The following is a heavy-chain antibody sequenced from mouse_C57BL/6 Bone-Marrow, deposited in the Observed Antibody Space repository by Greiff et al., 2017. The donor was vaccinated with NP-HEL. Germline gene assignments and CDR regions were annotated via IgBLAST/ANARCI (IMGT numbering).Heavy chain of an antibody. CDR1: GYTFTSYW. V-gene: IGHV1-5*01. J-gene: IGHJ2*01. CDR3: TRREGHYYGSSYPFDY. CDR2: IYPGNSDT. D-gene: IGHD1-1*01. Sequence: VHVKQSGTVLARPGASVKMSCKTSGYTFTSYWMHWVKQRPGQGLEWIGAIYPGNSDTSYNQKFKGKAKLTAVTSASTAYMELSSLTNEDSAVYYCTRREGHYYGSSYPFDYWGQGTTLTVSS.